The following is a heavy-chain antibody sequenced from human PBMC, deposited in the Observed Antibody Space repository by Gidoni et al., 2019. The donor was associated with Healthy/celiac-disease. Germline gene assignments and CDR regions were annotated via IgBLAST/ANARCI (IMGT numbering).Heavy chain of an antibody. CDR3: AKRGGCSGGSCSSLHYYYYYMDV. J-gene: IGHJ6*03. D-gene: IGHD2-15*01. Sequence: QVQLVESWGGVVQPGRSLRLSWSASGFTFSSYGMHWVRQAPGKGLECGAVISYDGSNKYYADSVKGRFTISRDNSKNTLYLQMNSLRAEDTAVYYCAKRGGCSGGSCSSLHYYYYYMDVWGKGTTVTVSS. CDR1: GFTFSSYG. V-gene: IGHV3-30*18. CDR2: ISYDGSNK.